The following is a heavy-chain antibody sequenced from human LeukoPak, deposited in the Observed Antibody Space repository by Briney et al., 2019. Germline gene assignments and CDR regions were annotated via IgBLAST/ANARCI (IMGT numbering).Heavy chain of an antibody. Sequence: GGSLRLSCAASGFTFDDYAMHWVRQAPGKGLEWVSGISWNSGSIGYADSVKGRFTISRDNAKNSLYLQMNSLRAEDTALYYCAKDIGGFWSDNWFDPWGQGTLVTASS. CDR2: ISWNSGSI. CDR3: AKDIGGFWSDNWFDP. D-gene: IGHD3-3*01. J-gene: IGHJ5*02. V-gene: IGHV3-9*01. CDR1: GFTFDDYA.